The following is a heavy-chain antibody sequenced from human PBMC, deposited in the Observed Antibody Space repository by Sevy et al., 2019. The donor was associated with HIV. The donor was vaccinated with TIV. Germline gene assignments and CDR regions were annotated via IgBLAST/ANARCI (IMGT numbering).Heavy chain of an antibody. CDR3: AKDAFEVRGVLSSRGMPTYYHAMDL. Sequence: GGSLRLSCAASGFPVSSNYMSWVRQAPGKGLEWVALISFYGSNKEYADSVKGRFTISRDNSKNTVYLQMSSLKPEDTAVYYCAKDAFEVRGVLSSRGMPTYYHAMDLWGQGTTVTVSS. CDR1: GFPVSSNY. V-gene: IGHV3-30*18. CDR2: ISFYGSNK. J-gene: IGHJ6*02. D-gene: IGHD3-10*01.